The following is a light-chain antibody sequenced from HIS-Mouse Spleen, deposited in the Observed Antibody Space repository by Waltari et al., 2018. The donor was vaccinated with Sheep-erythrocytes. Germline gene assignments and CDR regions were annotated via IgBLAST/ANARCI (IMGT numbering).Light chain of an antibody. CDR3: SSYTSSSTLVV. CDR2: DVS. CDR1: SSDVGGYNY. Sequence: QSALTQPASVSGSPGQSITISCTGTSSDVGGYNYVSWYQQHPGKAPKLMIYDVSNRRSWCSIRFSGAKSCNTASLAISGLQAEDEADYYCSSYTSSSTLVVFGGGTKLTVL. J-gene: IGLJ2*01. V-gene: IGLV2-14*03.